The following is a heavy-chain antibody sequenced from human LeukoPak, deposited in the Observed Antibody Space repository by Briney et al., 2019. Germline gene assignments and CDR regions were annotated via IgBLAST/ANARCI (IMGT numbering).Heavy chain of an antibody. J-gene: IGHJ4*02. D-gene: IGHD1-26*01. CDR1: GGSISSGSYY. V-gene: IGHV4-61*02. CDR2: IYTSGST. CDR3: ARSRRELLSFDY. Sequence: KTSQTLSLTCTVSGGSISSGSYYWSWIRQPAGKGLEWIGRIYTSGSTNYNPSLKSRVTISVGTSKNQFSLKLSSATAADTAVYYCARSRRELLSFDYWGQGTLVTVSS.